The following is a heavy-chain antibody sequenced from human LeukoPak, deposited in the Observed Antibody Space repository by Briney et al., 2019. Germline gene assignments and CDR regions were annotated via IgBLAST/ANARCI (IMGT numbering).Heavy chain of an antibody. V-gene: IGHV1-2*02. Sequence: ASVKVSCKASGYTXTGYYIHWVRQAPGQGLEWVGWINCNSGGTNYAQKFQGRVTMTRDTSISTAYMELSRLRSDDTAVYYCARDIVMVTYWFDPWGQGTLVTVSS. CDR3: ARDIVMVTYWFDP. CDR1: GYTXTGYY. J-gene: IGHJ5*02. CDR2: INCNSGGT. D-gene: IGHD5-18*01.